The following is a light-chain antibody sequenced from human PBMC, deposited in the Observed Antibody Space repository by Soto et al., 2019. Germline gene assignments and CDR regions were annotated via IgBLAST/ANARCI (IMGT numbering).Light chain of an antibody. CDR1: QSVSSSY. V-gene: IGKV3-20*01. Sequence: EIVLTQSPGTLSLSPGEGATLSCRASQSVSSSYLAWYQQKPGQAPRLLIYGASSTATGIPDRFSGSGSGTDFTLTISRLEPEDFAVYYCQQYGSSPPWTFGQGTKVEIK. CDR3: QQYGSSPPWT. J-gene: IGKJ1*01. CDR2: GAS.